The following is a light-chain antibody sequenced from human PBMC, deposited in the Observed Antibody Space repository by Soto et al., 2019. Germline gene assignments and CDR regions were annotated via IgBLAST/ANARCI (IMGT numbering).Light chain of an antibody. J-gene: IGKJ1*01. CDR2: DAS. V-gene: IGKV3-11*01. Sequence: EIVLTQSPATLSLSPGERATPSCRASQSVSSYLAWYQQKPGQAPRLPIYDASNRATGIPARFSGSGSGTDFTLTISSLEPEDFAFYYCQQRSNWPWTFGQGTKV. CDR1: QSVSSY. CDR3: QQRSNWPWT.